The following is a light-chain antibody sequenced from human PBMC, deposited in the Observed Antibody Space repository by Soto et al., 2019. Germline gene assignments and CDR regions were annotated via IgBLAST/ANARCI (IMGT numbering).Light chain of an antibody. Sequence: IQMTQSTSSLSASVGYRVTITCLASQGIGTWLAWYQQKPEKAPKSLISGASNLQSGVPSRFSGSGSGTDFTLTISSLQPEDFATYYCQQYNSYPLSFGGGTKVDIK. CDR3: QQYNSYPLS. CDR1: QGIGTW. V-gene: IGKV1D-16*01. CDR2: GAS. J-gene: IGKJ4*01.